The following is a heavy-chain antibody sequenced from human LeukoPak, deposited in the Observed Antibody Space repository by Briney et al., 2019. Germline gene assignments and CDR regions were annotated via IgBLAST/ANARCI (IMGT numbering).Heavy chain of an antibody. CDR3: ARESLSATPIFDF. CDR1: GGTFSSYA. D-gene: IGHD5-12*01. Sequence: ASVKVSCKASGGTFSSYAISWVRQAPGQGLEWMGRIIPILGIANYAQKFQGRVSITADKSTSTAYMEVSSLKSEDTAVYYCARESLSATPIFDFWGRGTLVTVSS. CDR2: IIPILGIA. J-gene: IGHJ4*02. V-gene: IGHV1-69*04.